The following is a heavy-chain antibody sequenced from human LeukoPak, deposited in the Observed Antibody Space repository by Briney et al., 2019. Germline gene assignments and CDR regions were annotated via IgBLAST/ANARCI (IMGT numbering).Heavy chain of an antibody. Sequence: SQTLSLTCAISGDSVSNNNAAWNWIRQSPSRGLEWLGRTYYRSQWYYDYAESVRRRMTIIVDTSKNQFSLHLNSVTPVDTAVYYCARDHAGLGYWGKGTLVTVSS. V-gene: IGHV6-1*01. CDR3: ARDHAGLGY. CDR2: TYYRSQWYY. J-gene: IGHJ4*02. CDR1: GDSVSNNNAA.